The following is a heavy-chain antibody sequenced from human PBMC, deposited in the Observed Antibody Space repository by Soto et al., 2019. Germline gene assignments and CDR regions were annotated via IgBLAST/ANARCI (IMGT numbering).Heavy chain of an antibody. CDR3: AKWVSPHRAFDI. D-gene: IGHD1-26*01. Sequence: QVQLQESGPGLVLPSETLSLTCSVTGGSISDIFWNWVRRPPGKGLEWIGYAHYSRTAKYNPSLKCRVTVSLDSSKNQISPKLSSVTAADTAIYYCAKWVSPHRAFDIWGQGTMVTVSS. CDR2: AHYSRTA. V-gene: IGHV4-59*08. CDR1: GGSISDIF. J-gene: IGHJ3*02.